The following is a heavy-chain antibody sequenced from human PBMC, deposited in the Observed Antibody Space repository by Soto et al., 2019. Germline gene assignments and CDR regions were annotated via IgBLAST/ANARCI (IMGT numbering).Heavy chain of an antibody. CDR3: ARDRLGATGDY. V-gene: IGHV1-18*01. CDR1: GYTFTSYG. CDR2: ISAYNANT. J-gene: IGHJ4*02. D-gene: IGHD1-26*01. Sequence: VASVKVSFKASGYTFTSYGISWVRQAPGQGLEWMGWISAYNANTNYAQKLQGRVTMTTDTSTSTSYMELRSLRSDDTAVYFCARDRLGATGDYWGQGTLVTVSS.